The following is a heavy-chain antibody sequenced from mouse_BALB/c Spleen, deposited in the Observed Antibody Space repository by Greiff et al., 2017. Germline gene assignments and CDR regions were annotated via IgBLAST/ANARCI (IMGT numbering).Heavy chain of an antibody. CDR3: ARGDGYNWYFDV. D-gene: IGHD2-3*01. J-gene: IGHJ1*01. Sequence: EVKLMESGGGLVQPGGSRKLSCAASGFTFSSFGMHWVRQAPEKGLEWVAYISSGSSTIYYADTVKGRFTISRDNPKNTLFLQMTSLRSEDTAMYYCARGDGYNWYFDVWGAGTTVTVSS. CDR1: GFTFSSFG. V-gene: IGHV5-17*02. CDR2: ISSGSSTI.